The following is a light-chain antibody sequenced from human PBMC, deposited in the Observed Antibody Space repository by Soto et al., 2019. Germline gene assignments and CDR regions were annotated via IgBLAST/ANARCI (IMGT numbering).Light chain of an antibody. J-gene: IGKJ1*01. CDR1: QSISNH. Sequence: DIQMTQSPSSLSASVEDRVIITCRASQSISNHLNWYQQKPGKAPKLLIFAASSLQSGVPSRFSGSRSGPDFTLTISSLQPEDFATYSCQQSYSSPPTFGQGTKVDIK. CDR3: QQSYSSPPT. CDR2: AAS. V-gene: IGKV1-39*01.